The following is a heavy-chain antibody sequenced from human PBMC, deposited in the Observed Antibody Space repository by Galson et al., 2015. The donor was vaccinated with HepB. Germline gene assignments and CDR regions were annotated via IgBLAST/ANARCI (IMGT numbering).Heavy chain of an antibody. Sequence: SLRLSCAAFGFTFSDYYMSWIRQAPGKGLEWVSYISSSSSYTNYADSVKGRFTISRDNAKNSLYLQMNSLRAEDTAVYYCARDSSGWYSLLSNYYYYGMDVWGQGTTVTVSS. CDR3: ARDSSGWYSLLSNYYYYGMDV. CDR1: GFTFSDYY. V-gene: IGHV3-11*06. CDR2: ISSSSSYT. J-gene: IGHJ6*02. D-gene: IGHD6-19*01.